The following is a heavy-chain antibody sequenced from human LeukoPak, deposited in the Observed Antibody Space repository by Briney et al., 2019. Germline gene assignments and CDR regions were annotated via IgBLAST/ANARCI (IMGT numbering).Heavy chain of an antibody. CDR3: ATPLRGSSDFDY. CDR2: IYSGGST. J-gene: IGHJ4*02. V-gene: IGHV3-53*01. CDR1: GFTVSSNY. Sequence: GGSPRLSCAASGFTVSSNYMSWVRQAPGKGLEWVSVIYSGGSTYYADSVKGRFTISRDNSKNTLYLQMNSLRAEDTAVYYCATPLRGSSDFDYWGQGTLVTVSS. D-gene: IGHD3-10*01.